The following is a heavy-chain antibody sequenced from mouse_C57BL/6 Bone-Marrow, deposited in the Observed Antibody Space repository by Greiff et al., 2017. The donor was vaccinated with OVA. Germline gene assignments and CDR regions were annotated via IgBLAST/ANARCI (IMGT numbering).Heavy chain of an antibody. V-gene: IGHV3-6*01. CDR3: ARVGEDYDGDFDY. CDR1: GYSITSGYY. Sequence: VQLKESGPGLVKPSQSLSLTCSVTGYSITSGYYWNWIRQFPGNKLEWMGYISYDGSNNYNPSLKNRISITRDTSKNQFFLKLNAVTTEDTATYCCARVGEDYDGDFDYWGRGTTLTVSS. D-gene: IGHD2-4*01. J-gene: IGHJ2*01. CDR2: ISYDGSN.